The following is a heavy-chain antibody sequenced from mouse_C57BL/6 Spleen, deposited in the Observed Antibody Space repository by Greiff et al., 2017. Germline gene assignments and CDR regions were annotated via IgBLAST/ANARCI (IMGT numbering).Heavy chain of an antibody. J-gene: IGHJ1*03. CDR2: INPNNGGT. CDR3: ARRDYGSSYWYFDV. V-gene: IGHV1-22*01. CDR1: GYTFTDYN. Sequence: EVQGVESGPELVKPGASVKMSCKASGYTFTDYNMHWVKQSHGKSLEWIGYINPNNGGTSYNQKFKGKATLTVNKSSSTAYMELRSLTSEDSAVYYCARRDYGSSYWYFDVWGTGTTVTVSS. D-gene: IGHD1-1*01.